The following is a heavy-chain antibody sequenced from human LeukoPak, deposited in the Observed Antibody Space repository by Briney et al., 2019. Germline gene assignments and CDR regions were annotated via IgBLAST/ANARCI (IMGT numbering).Heavy chain of an antibody. V-gene: IGHV3-7*05. CDR2: IKQDGSEK. D-gene: IGHD6-13*01. Sequence: GGSLRLSCAASGFTFSSYWMSWVRQAPGKGLEWVANIKQDGSEKYYVDSVKGRFTISRANAKNSLYLQMNSLRAEDTAVYYCARDQLLSSSWYDYWGQGTLVTVSS. J-gene: IGHJ4*02. CDR3: ARDQLLSSSWYDY. CDR1: GFTFSSYW.